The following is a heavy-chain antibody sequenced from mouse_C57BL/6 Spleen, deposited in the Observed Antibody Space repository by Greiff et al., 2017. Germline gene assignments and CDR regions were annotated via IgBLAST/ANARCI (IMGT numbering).Heavy chain of an antibody. CDR2: IDPSDSET. D-gene: IGHD1-1*01. CDR1: GYTFTSYW. V-gene: IGHV1-52*01. J-gene: IGHJ4*01. CDR3: ASGFTTVVDYYAMDY. Sequence: QVQLKQPGAELVRPGSSVKLSCKASGYTFTSYWMHWVKQRPIQGLEWIGNIDPSDSETHYNQKFKDKATLTVDKSSSTAYMQLSSLTSEDSAVYYCASGFTTVVDYYAMDYWGQGTSVTVSS.